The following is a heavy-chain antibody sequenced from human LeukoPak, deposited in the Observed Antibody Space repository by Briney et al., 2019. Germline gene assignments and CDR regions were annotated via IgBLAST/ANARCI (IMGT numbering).Heavy chain of an antibody. CDR3: ARDHLPAGAPGHYMDG. CDR1: GGSVSSLF. V-gene: IGHV4-59*02. Sequence: SETLSLTCTVSGGSVSSLFWRWLPPPPGKGREWIGYIYNSGITNYNPSLKSRVNMSVDTSKNQFSLMLRSVTAADTAVYYCARDHLPAGAPGHYMDGWGKGTTVSVSS. CDR2: IYNSGIT. D-gene: IGHD6-19*01. J-gene: IGHJ6*03.